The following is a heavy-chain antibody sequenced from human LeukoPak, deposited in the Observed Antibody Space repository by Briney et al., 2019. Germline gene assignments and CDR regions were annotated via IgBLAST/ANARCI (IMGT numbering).Heavy chain of an antibody. J-gene: IGHJ3*01. V-gene: IGHV4-39*01. Sequence: SETLSLTCTVSGGSISSSSYYWGWIRQPPGKGLEWIGSIYYSGSTYYNPSLKSRVTISVDTSKNQFSLKLSSVTAADTAVYYCAAGFEVSYEIFNAFALWGQGTLVTVSS. CDR3: AAGFEVSYEIFNAFAL. CDR1: GGSISSSSYY. CDR2: IYYSGST. D-gene: IGHD2/OR15-2a*01.